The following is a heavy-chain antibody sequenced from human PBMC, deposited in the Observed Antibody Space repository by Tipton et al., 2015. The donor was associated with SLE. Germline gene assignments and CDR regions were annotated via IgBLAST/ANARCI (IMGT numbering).Heavy chain of an antibody. J-gene: IGHJ2*01. CDR3: ASEYTSGPRAWYCDL. V-gene: IGHV4-4*02. D-gene: IGHD6-19*01. CDR1: GGSLSSNKW. Sequence: SLRLSCAVSGGSLSSNKWWSWVRQPPGKGLEWIGEIYHTGSTNYNPSLKSRVTVLLDKSKNQFSLKLNSVTAAATAVCYCASEYTSGPRAWYCDLWGRGTLVTVSS. CDR2: IYHTGST.